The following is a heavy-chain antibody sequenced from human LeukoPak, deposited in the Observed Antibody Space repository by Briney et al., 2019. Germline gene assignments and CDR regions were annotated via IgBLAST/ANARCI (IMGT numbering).Heavy chain of an antibody. CDR3: ARIGIVVVPAAPYDYYYYGMDV. D-gene: IGHD2-2*01. J-gene: IGHJ6*02. V-gene: IGHV1-69*04. CDR1: GGTFSSYA. CDR2: IIPILGIA. Sequence: ASVKVSCKASGGTFSSYAISWVRQAPGQGLEWMGRIIPILGIANYAQKFQGRVTITADKSTSTAYMELSSLRSEDTAVYYCARIGIVVVPAAPYDYYYYGMDVWGQGTTVTVSS.